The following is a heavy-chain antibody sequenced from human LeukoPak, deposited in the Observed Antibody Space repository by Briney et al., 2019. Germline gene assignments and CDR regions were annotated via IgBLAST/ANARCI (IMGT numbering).Heavy chain of an antibody. V-gene: IGHV3-21*01. J-gene: IGHJ4*02. CDR3: ARGTDITATGSDS. D-gene: IGHD6-13*01. CDR2: ISSSSSYI. Sequence: WGSLRLSCAASGFTFSIYAMNWVRQAPGKGLEWVSSISSSSSYIYYADSMKGRFTISRDDAKNSLYLQMSSLRAEDTAVYYCARGTDITATGSDSWGQGTLVTVSS. CDR1: GFTFSIYA.